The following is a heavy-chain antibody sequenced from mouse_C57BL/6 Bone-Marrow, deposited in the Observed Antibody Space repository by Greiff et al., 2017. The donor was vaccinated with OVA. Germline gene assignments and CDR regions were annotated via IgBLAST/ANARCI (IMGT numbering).Heavy chain of an antibody. CDR1: GYTFTTNP. D-gene: IGHD2-4*01. J-gene: IGHJ4*01. CDR3: AIYDYDRVYAMDY. CDR2: FHPYNDDT. V-gene: IGHV1-47*01. Sequence: VKLVESGAELVKPGASVKMSCKASGYTFTTNPIEWMKQNHGKSLEWIGNFHPYNDDTKYNEKFKGKATLTVEKSSSTVYLELSRLTSDDSAVYYCAIYDYDRVYAMDYWGQGTSVTVSS.